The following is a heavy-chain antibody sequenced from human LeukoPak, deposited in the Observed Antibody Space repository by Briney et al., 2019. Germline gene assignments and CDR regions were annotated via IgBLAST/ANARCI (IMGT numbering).Heavy chain of an antibody. J-gene: IGHJ5*02. CDR1: RGSVSSSSYY. V-gene: IGHV4-39*01. CDR3: ASLGTLRS. Sequence: SETLSLTCTLSRGSVSSSSYYWGWIRQPPGKGLEWIGSISYSGTNYNNPSLKSRVSISIDTSKNQFSVKLTSVTAADTAMYYCASLGTLRSWGQGTLVTVS. CDR2: ISYSGTN. D-gene: IGHD7-27*01.